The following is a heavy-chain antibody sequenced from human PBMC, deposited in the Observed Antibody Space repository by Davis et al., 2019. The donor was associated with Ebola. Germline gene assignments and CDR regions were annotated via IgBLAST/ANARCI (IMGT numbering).Heavy chain of an antibody. CDR1: RFSFSSYS. CDR2: ISSSSSYI. J-gene: IGHJ6*02. V-gene: IGHV3-21*01. D-gene: IGHD2-2*01. CDR3: ARDRCSSTSCYFNYGMDV. Sequence: PGGSLRLSCAASRFSFSSYSMNWVRQAPGKGLEWVSSISSSSSYIYYADSVKGRFTISRDNAKNSLYLQMNSLRAEDTAVYYCARDRCSSTSCYFNYGMDVWGQGTTVTVSS.